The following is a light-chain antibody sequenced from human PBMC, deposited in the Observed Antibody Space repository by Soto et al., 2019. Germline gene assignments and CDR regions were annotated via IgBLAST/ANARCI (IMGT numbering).Light chain of an antibody. J-gene: IGKJ5*01. CDR2: DAS. CDR1: QSVGSY. V-gene: IGKV3-11*01. Sequence: ETVLTQSPVTLSLSPGERATLSCRASQSVGSYLAWYQQKPGQAPRLLIYDASSRAPGVPARFSGSGSGTDFTLTISSLEPEDFAVYYCQQQSNRLPITFGQGTRLDIK. CDR3: QQQSNRLPIT.